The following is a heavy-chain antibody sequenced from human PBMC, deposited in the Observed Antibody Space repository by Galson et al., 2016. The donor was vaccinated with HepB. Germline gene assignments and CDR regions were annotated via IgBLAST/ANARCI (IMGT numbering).Heavy chain of an antibody. V-gene: IGHV3-23*01. D-gene: IGHD1-1*01. J-gene: IGHJ6*02. CDR3: ARYQGLIPRFNFALDV. CDR2: ISGSAGTT. CDR1: GFTFRSHA. Sequence: SLRLSCAASGFTFRSHAMSWVRQAPGKGLEWVSSISGSAGTTFYADSVQGRFTISRDKSKNTLALQMSTLRDEDTAVYYCARYQGLIPRFNFALDVWGQGTTVTVSS.